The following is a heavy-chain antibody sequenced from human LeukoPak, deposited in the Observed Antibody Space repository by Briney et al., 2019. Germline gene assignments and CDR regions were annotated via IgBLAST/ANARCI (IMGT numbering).Heavy chain of an antibody. CDR2: NPKSGNT. Sequence: NPKSGNTGHAQKFQGRVTITRDTSISTVYMELSRLRSDDTAVYYCARAPGYDFWSGYHDYWGQGTLVTVSS. D-gene: IGHD3-3*01. J-gene: IGHJ4*02. V-gene: IGHV1-8*03. CDR3: ARAPGYDFWSGYHDY.